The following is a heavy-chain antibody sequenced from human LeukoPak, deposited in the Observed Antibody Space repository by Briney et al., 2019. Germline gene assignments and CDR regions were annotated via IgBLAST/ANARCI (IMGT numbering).Heavy chain of an antibody. V-gene: IGHV1-69*01. Sequence: ASVKVSCKASGGTFNSYVVSWVRQAPGQGLEWMGGIIPMLGTANYAQKFLGRVTITADESTNTAYMELSSLISEDTAVYYCARGETDMASYDYWGQGTLVTVSS. D-gene: IGHD5-18*01. CDR2: IIPMLGTA. CDR3: ARGETDMASYDY. J-gene: IGHJ4*02. CDR1: GGTFNSYV.